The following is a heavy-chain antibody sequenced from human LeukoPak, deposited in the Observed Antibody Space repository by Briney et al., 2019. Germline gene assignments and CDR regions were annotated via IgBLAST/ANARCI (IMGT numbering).Heavy chain of an antibody. V-gene: IGHV3-7*01. J-gene: IGHJ5*02. Sequence: GGSLRLSCAASGFTFSSYWMSWVRLAPGKGLEWVANIKGDGSEKWYADSVKGRFTISRDDAQNSVHLQMNSLRAEDTAVYHCARDEYRSRWLHPWGQGTLVTVTS. CDR1: GFTFSSYW. CDR2: IKGDGSEK. CDR3: ARDEYRSRWLHP. D-gene: IGHD5-24*01.